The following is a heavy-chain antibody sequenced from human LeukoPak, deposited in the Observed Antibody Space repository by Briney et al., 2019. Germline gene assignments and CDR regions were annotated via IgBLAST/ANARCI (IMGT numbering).Heavy chain of an antibody. CDR3: ARDLPGVTAGSMDV. V-gene: IGHV4-4*07. D-gene: IGHD6-13*01. CDR1: GGSISSYY. Sequence: SETLSLTCTVSGGSISSYYWSWIRQPAGKGLEWIGRIYTSGSTNYNPSLKSRVTMSVDTSKNQFSLKLTSLTAADTAVYYCARDLPGVTAGSMDVWGKGTTVTVSS. CDR2: IYTSGST. J-gene: IGHJ6*03.